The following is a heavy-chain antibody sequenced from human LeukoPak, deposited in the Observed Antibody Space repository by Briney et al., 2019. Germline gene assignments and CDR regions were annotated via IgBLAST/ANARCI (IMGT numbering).Heavy chain of an antibody. CDR1: GFPFSIYS. Sequence: GGSLRLSCSASGFPFSIYSMNWVRQAPGEGPEWIAYITSSSSTLYYADSVNGRFTISRDNAKNSLYLQMNGLRVEDTAVYYCARDSASPPVTFDYWGLGTLVTVSS. CDR2: ITSSSSTL. V-gene: IGHV3-48*04. J-gene: IGHJ4*02. D-gene: IGHD4-17*01. CDR3: ARDSASPPVTFDY.